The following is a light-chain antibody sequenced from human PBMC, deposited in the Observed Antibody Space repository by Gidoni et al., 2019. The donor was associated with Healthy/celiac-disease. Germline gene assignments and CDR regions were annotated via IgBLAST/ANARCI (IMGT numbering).Light chain of an antibody. V-gene: IGKV3-20*01. Sequence: EIVLTQSPGTLSLSPGERATLSCRASQLVSSSYLAWYQQKPGQAPRLLIYGSSSRATVIPDSFSGSGSGTDFTLTIRRLEPEDFAVYYCQQYGSSPPYTFGQGTKLEIK. CDR1: QLVSSSY. CDR2: GSS. CDR3: QQYGSSPPYT. J-gene: IGKJ2*01.